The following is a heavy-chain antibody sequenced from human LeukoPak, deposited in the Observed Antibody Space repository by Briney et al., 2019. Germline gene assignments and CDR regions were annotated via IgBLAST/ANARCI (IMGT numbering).Heavy chain of an antibody. CDR3: ARGDGTGTAAFDI. CDR2: IKQDGSEK. CDR1: GFTFSSYW. V-gene: IGHV3-7*01. J-gene: IGHJ3*02. D-gene: IGHD1-7*01. Sequence: GGSLRLSCAASGFTFSSYWMSWVRQAPGKGLEWVANIKQDGSEKYYVDSVKGRFTISRDNAKNSLYLQMNSLRAEDTAVYYCARGDGTGTAAFDIWGQGTMVTVSS.